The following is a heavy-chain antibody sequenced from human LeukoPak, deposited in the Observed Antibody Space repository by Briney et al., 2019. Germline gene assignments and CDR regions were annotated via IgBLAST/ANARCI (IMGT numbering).Heavy chain of an antibody. J-gene: IGHJ4*02. CDR1: GFTFSSYV. V-gene: IGHV3-33*01. CDR2: IWSDGSNK. CDR3: ARAPVAASYYFDY. Sequence: GGSLPLSCAASGFTFSSYVMHWVRQAPGKGLEWVAVIWSDGSNKYYADSVKGQFTISRDNPKNTLFLQMNTLRAEDTAVYYCARAPVAASYYFDYWGQGPRVTFSS. D-gene: IGHD6-19*01.